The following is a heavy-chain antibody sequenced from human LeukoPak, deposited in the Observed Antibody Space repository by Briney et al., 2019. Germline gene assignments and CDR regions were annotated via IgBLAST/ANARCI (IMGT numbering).Heavy chain of an antibody. CDR2: IYHSGST. Sequence: SETLSLTCTVSGGSISSSSYYWGWIRQPPGKGLEWIGNIYHSGSTYYNPSLKSRVTISVDTSKNQFSLKLSSVTAADTAVYYCARDGSYSSWGQGTLVTVSS. CDR1: GGSISSSSYY. V-gene: IGHV4-39*07. D-gene: IGHD6-13*01. CDR3: ARDGSYSS. J-gene: IGHJ4*02.